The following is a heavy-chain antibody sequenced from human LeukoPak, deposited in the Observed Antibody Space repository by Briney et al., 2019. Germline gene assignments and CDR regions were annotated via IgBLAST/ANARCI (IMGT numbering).Heavy chain of an antibody. D-gene: IGHD3-16*01. J-gene: IGHJ5*02. CDR1: GDSVSSKSVT. CDR3: ARRLPHYDCFYP. CDR2: TYYRSTWYN. V-gene: IGHV6-1*01. Sequence: SQTLSLTCAISGDSVSSKSVTWNWIRQSPSRGLEWLGRTYYRSTWYNDYAVSVRGRITVNPHPSKHPFSLHLNSVTPADTAVYYCARRLPHYDCFYPWGQGILVTVSS.